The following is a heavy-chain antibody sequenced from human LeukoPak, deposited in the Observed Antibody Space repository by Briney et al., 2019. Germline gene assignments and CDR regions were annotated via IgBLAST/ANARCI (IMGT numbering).Heavy chain of an antibody. CDR2: ISSNGGST. J-gene: IGHJ6*03. D-gene: IGHD5-24*01. Sequence: GGSLRLSCAAPGFTFSSYAMHWVRQAPGKGLEDVSAISSNGGSTYYANSVKGIFTISRDNSKNTLYLQMGSLRAEDMAVYYCARRERWLQFGYMDVWGKGTTVTVSS. V-gene: IGHV3-64*01. CDR1: GFTFSSYA. CDR3: ARRERWLQFGYMDV.